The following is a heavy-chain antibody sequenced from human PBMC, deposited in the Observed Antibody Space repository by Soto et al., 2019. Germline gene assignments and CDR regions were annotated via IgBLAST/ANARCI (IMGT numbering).Heavy chain of an antibody. CDR1: GGSFSDDY. D-gene: IGHD2-2*02. Sequence: QVQLQQWGAGLLKPSETLSLSCAIYGGSFSDDYWSWIRQPPGKGLEWIGKISHSGSTNYNQSLRSRFNISAETSKNHFSLRLRYVTAADTAIYYCARERVVLVRAAVRVWDDYQYYGMDVGGQGTTVTVSS. J-gene: IGHJ6*02. V-gene: IGHV4-34*01. CDR3: ARERVVLVRAAVRVWDDYQYYGMDV. CDR2: ISHSGST.